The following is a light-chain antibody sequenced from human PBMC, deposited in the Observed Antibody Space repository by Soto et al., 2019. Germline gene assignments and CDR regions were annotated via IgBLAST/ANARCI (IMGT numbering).Light chain of an antibody. CDR1: SSNIGGNT. J-gene: IGLJ1*01. CDR3: AAWDDSLNAFV. CDR2: GND. Sequence: QSVLTQPPSASGTHGQRVTISCSGSSSNIGGNTVNWYQQLPGTAPKLLIYGNDQRPSGVPDRFSGSKSGTSASLAISGLQSEDEADYYCAAWDDSLNAFVFGTGTKLTVL. V-gene: IGLV1-44*01.